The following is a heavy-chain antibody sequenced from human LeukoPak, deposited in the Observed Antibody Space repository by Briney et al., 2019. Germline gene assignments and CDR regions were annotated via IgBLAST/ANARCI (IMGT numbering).Heavy chain of an antibody. J-gene: IGHJ6*02. CDR2: ISSSSSYI. D-gene: IGHD3-10*01. Sequence: GGSLRLSCAASGFTFSSYSMNWVRQAPGKGLEWASSISSSSSYIYYTDSVKGRFTISRDNAKNSLYLQMNRLRAEDTAVYYCARDVVREPRGVWGQGTTVTVSS. CDR1: GFTFSSYS. V-gene: IGHV3-21*01. CDR3: ARDVVREPRGV.